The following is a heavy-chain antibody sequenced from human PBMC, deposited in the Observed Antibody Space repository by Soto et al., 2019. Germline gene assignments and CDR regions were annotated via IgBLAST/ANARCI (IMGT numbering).Heavy chain of an antibody. CDR3: AKIPYSSSSPRYNYGMDV. CDR1: GFTFSSYG. V-gene: IGHV3-30*18. Sequence: GGSLRLSCAASGFTFSSYGMHWVRQAPGKGLEWVAVISYDGSNKYYADSMKGRLTISRDNSKNTLYLQMNSLRAEDTAVYYCAKIPYSSSSPRYNYGMDVWGQGTTVTVSS. J-gene: IGHJ6*02. CDR2: ISYDGSNK. D-gene: IGHD6-6*01.